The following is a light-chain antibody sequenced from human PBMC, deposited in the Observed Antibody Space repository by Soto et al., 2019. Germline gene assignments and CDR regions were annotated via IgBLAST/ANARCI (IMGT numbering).Light chain of an antibody. V-gene: IGKV3-11*01. J-gene: IGKJ2*01. CDR2: ASS. Sequence: EIVLTKSPDTLSLSPGERATLSCRASQSVGSYLACYQQKPGQAPRLLIYASSNRATGIPARFSVSASGIDFTLTVSSIEPADFAVYYCQQRSTWYTFGQGTKLEF. CDR1: QSVGSY. CDR3: QQRSTWYT.